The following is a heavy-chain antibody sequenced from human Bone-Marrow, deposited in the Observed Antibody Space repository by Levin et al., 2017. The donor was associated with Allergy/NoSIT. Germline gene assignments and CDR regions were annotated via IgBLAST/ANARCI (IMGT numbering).Heavy chain of an antibody. D-gene: IGHD1-1*01. V-gene: IGHV4-39*02. Sequence: SCTVSGGSISTNVYFWVWIRQPPGKGLEWIGGMYSSGSTYYNLSLQSRLTISVDTSKKHFSLNLSSVTAADTAVYYCARWRTSGTAGGGAFDIWGQGTTVIVSS. CDR3: ARWRTSGTAGGGAFDI. J-gene: IGHJ3*02. CDR1: GGSISTNVYF. CDR2: MYSSGST.